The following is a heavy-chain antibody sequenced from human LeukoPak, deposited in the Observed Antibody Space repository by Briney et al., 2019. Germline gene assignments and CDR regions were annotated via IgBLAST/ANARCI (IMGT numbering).Heavy chain of an antibody. J-gene: IGHJ4*02. V-gene: IGHV3-21*01. CDR3: ARWFEDGDYNPTGIPFDY. CDR2: ISSSSSYI. Sequence: GGSLRLSCAASGFTFSSYSMTWVRQAPGKGLEWVSSISSSSSYIYYADSVKGRFTISRDNAKNSLYLQMNSLRAEDTAVYYCARWFEDGDYNPTGIPFDYWGQGTLVTVSS. CDR1: GFTFSSYS. D-gene: IGHD4-17*01.